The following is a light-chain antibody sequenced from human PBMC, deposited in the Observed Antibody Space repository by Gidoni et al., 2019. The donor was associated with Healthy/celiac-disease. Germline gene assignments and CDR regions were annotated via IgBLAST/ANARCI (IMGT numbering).Light chain of an antibody. Sequence: SYVLTQPPSVSVAPGQTARITCGGNNIGSESLFWYQQKPGQAPVLVIYYDTDRPSGIPARISGSNSGDTATLTISRVEAGDEADYYCQVWDSSDHVVFGGGTKLTVL. CDR1: NIGSES. CDR2: YDT. J-gene: IGLJ2*01. V-gene: IGLV3-21*04. CDR3: QVWDSSDHVV.